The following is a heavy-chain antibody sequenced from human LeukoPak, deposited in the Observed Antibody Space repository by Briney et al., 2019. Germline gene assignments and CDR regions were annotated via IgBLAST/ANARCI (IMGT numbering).Heavy chain of an antibody. D-gene: IGHD3-22*01. CDR1: GYTFTSYY. V-gene: IGHV1-46*01. Sequence: AASVKVSCKASGYTFTSYYMHWVRQAPGQGLEWMGIINPSGGSTSYAQKFQGRVTMTRDTSTSTVYMELSSLRSEDTAVYYCARDLGDDYDSSGNYFDYWGQGTLVTVSS. J-gene: IGHJ4*02. CDR2: INPSGGST. CDR3: ARDLGDDYDSSGNYFDY.